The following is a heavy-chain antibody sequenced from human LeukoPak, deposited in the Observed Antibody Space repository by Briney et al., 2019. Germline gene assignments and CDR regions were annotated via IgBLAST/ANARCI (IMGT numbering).Heavy chain of an antibody. Sequence: PGGSLRLSCAASGFTVSSNYMSWVRQAPGKGLEWVSVIYSGGSTYYADSVKGRFTISRDNSKNTLYLQMNSLRAEDTAVYYCARVVDTAMAAEYYFDYWGQGTLVTVSS. CDR3: ARVVDTAMAAEYYFDY. V-gene: IGHV3-53*01. J-gene: IGHJ4*02. D-gene: IGHD5-18*01. CDR2: IYSGGST. CDR1: GFTVSSNY.